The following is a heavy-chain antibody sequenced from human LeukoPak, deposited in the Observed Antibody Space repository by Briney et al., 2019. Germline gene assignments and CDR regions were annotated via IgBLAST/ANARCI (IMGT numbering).Heavy chain of an antibody. Sequence: GGSLRLSCAASGFTFSNARMSWVRQAPGKGLEWVGRIKSKTDGGTTDYAAPVKGRFTISRDDSKNTLYLQMNSLKTEDTAVYYCTTDFRVACLSNSSGYYLREWEPWGFCDYWGQGTLVTVSS. J-gene: IGHJ4*02. CDR3: TTDFRVACLSNSSGYYLREWEPWGFCDY. CDR2: IKSKTDGGTT. D-gene: IGHD3-22*01. V-gene: IGHV3-15*01. CDR1: GFTFSNAR.